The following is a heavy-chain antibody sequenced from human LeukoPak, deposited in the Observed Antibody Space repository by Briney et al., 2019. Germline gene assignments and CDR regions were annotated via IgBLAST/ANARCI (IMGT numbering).Heavy chain of an antibody. V-gene: IGHV7-4-1*02. CDR3: ARVYSSSTVADYYFDY. D-gene: IGHD6-6*01. CDR2: INTNTGNP. J-gene: IGHJ4*02. CDR1: GYTFTSYA. Sequence: ASVKVSCKASGYTFTSYAMNWVRQAPGQGLEWMGWINTNTGNPTYAQGFTGRFVFSLDTSVSTAYLQISSLKAEDTAVYYCARVYSSSTVADYYFDYWGQGTLVTVSS.